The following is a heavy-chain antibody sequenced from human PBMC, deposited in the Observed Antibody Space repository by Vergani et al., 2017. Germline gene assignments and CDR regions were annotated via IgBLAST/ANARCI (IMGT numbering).Heavy chain of an antibody. CDR2: VYTSGMT. D-gene: IGHD3-10*01. CDR1: GGSISSYY. V-gene: IGHV4-4*07. J-gene: IGHJ6*02. CDR3: ARELSYYYGSGSDDYNPYYYEGMDV. Sequence: QVQLQESGPGLVKPSETLSLTCTVSGGSISSYYWSWIRQPAGKGLEWIGRVYTSGMTNYNPSLKSRVTILVDRSKSQLSLKLTSVTAGDTAVYFCARELSYYYGSGSDDYNPYYYEGMDVWGPGTTVTVSS.